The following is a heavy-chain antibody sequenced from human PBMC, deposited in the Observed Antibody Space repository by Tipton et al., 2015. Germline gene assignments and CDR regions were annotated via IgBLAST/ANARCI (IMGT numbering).Heavy chain of an antibody. D-gene: IGHD6-13*01. Sequence: SLRLSCAASGFTFSSFAMSWVRQAPGKGLEWVSAISFSGGNTYYADSVKGRFTISRANSENTLYVQMNSLRAEDTAVYYCTKGSAASRPYYFDYWGQGTLVTVSS. J-gene: IGHJ4*02. V-gene: IGHV3-23*01. CDR1: GFTFSSFA. CDR2: ISFSGGNT. CDR3: TKGSAASRPYYFDY.